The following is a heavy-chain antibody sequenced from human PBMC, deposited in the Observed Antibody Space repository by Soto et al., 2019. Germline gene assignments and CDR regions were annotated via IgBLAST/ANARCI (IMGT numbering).Heavy chain of an antibody. V-gene: IGHV4-39*01. CDR2: IYYSGST. D-gene: IGHD3-3*01. CDR1: GGAISSSGYY. J-gene: IGHJ6*02. CDR3: ARYDFWSGYAGGMDV. Sequence: PSETLSLTCTVSGGAISSSGYYWGWIRQPPGKGLEWIGSIYYSGSTYYNPSLKSRVTISVDTSKNQFSLKLSSVTAADTAVYYCARYDFWSGYAGGMDVWGQGTTVTVSS.